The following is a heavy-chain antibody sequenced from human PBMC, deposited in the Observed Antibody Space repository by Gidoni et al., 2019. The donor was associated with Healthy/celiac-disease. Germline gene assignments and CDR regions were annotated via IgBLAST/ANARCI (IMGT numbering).Heavy chain of an antibody. CDR2: ISCNSDSI. CDR3: AKDIRAEMTTVNHFDY. D-gene: IGHD4-17*01. J-gene: IGHJ4*02. Sequence: VQLVEFGGGLVQPGRSLRLSRAASGFTFDDYAMPWVRQASGKGLEWVSGISCNSDSIGYADSVNGRFTIYRDNAKNSLYLQMNRLRAEDTGLYYCAKDIRAEMTTVNHFDYWGQGTLVTVSS. CDR1: GFTFDDYA. V-gene: IGHV3-9*01.